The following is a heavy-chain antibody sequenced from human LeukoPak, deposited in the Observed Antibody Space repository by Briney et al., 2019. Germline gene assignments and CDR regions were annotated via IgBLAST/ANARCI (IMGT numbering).Heavy chain of an antibody. J-gene: IGHJ4*02. CDR2: ISYDGSNK. V-gene: IGHV3-30*18. D-gene: IGHD3-10*01. Sequence: GGSLRLSCAASGFTFSSYGMHWVRKAPGKGLEWVAVISYDGSNKYYADSVKGRFTISRDNSKNTLYLQMNSLRAEDTAVYYCAKVYPPSVVRGVTSLDYWGQGTLVTVSS. CDR1: GFTFSSYG. CDR3: AKVYPPSVVRGVTSLDY.